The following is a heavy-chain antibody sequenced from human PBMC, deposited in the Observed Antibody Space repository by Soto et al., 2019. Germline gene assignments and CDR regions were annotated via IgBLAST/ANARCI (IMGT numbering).Heavy chain of an antibody. CDR2: IYYSGST. CDR3: ARAKRTTGSYYYYRLDV. Sequence: QVQLQESGPGLVKPSQTLSLTCTVSGGSISSGDYYWSWVRQPPGKGLEWIGYIYYSGSTYYNPSLKSRVTISVDTSKNQFALKLNSVTAADTAVYYCARAKRTTGSYYYYRLDVWGQGTTVTVTS. CDR1: GGSISSGDYY. V-gene: IGHV4-30-4*01. D-gene: IGHD4-17*01. J-gene: IGHJ6*02.